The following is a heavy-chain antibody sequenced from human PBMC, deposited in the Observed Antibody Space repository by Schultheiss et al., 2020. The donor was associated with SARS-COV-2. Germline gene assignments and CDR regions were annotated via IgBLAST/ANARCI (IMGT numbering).Heavy chain of an antibody. J-gene: IGHJ5*02. CDR3: ARTRGVYTLGRWFDP. CDR1: GFSLSTPGVG. D-gene: IGHD5/OR15-5a*01. CDR2: IYWDDDK. V-gene: IGHV2-5*02. Sequence: SGPTLVKPTQTLTLTCSFSGFSLSTPGVGVGWIRQTPGKALEWLALIYWDDDKRYSPSLKSRLTITRDTSKNQVVLAMTNMDPVDTATYYCARTRGVYTLGRWFDPWGRGTLVTVSS.